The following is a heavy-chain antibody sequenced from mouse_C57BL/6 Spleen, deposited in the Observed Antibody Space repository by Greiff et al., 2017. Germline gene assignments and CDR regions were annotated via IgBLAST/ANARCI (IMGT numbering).Heavy chain of an antibody. Sequence: VQLQQPGTELVKPGASVKLSCKASGYTFTSYWMHWVKQRPGQGLEWIGNINPSNGGTNYNEKFKSKATLTVDKSSSTAYMQLSSLTSEDSAVYYCARRGSLYYDYDDYAMDYWGQGTSVTVSS. J-gene: IGHJ4*01. CDR3: ARRGSLYYDYDDYAMDY. D-gene: IGHD2-4*01. V-gene: IGHV1-53*01. CDR2: INPSNGGT. CDR1: GYTFTSYW.